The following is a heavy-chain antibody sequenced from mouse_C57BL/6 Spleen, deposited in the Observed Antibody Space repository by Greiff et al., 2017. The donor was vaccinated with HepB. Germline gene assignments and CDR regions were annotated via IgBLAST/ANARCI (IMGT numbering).Heavy chain of an antibody. CDR1: GYSITSGYY. Sequence: ESGPGLVKPSQSLSLTCSVTGYSITSGYYWNWIRQFPGNKLEWMGYISYDGSNNYNPSLKNRISITRDTSKNQFFLKLNSVTTEDTATYYCARAPNWDGAMDYWGQGTSVTVSS. D-gene: IGHD4-1*01. CDR3: ARAPNWDGAMDY. J-gene: IGHJ4*01. CDR2: ISYDGSN. V-gene: IGHV3-6*01.